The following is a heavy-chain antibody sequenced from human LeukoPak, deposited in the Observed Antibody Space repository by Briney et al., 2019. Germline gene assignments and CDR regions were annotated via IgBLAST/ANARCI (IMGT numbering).Heavy chain of an antibody. Sequence: ASVKVSCKASGYTFTGYYMHWVRQAPGQGLEWMGWINPSSGGTNYAQKFQGRVTMTRDTSISTAYMELSRLRSDDTAVYYCARLPYQYCSSTSCYFVWGQGTLVTVSS. CDR3: ARLPYQYCSSTSCYFV. V-gene: IGHV1-2*02. CDR1: GYTFTGYY. CDR2: INPSSGGT. D-gene: IGHD2-2*01. J-gene: IGHJ4*02.